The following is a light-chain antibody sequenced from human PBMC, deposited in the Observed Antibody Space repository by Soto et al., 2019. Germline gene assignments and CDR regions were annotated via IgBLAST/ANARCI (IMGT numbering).Light chain of an antibody. V-gene: IGKV3-20*01. CDR2: DAS. CDR1: QSVSSSY. CDR3: QQYGSSPSIT. Sequence: EIVLTQSPGTLSLSPGERATLSCRARQSVSSSYLAWYQQKPGQAPRLLIYDASSRATGIPERFRGSGSGTDFTLTISRQEPEDFAVYYCQQYGSSPSITFGQGTRLEIK. J-gene: IGKJ5*01.